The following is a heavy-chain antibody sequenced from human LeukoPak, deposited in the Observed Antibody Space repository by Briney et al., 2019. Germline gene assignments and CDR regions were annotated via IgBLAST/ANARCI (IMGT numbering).Heavy chain of an antibody. D-gene: IGHD3-22*01. Sequence: SETLSPTCTVSGGSISSYYWSWLRQPPGKGLEWIGYIYYSGSTNYNPSLKSRVTISVDTSKNQFSLKLSSVTAADTAVYYCARANYYDSSGYYYWLDYWGQGTLVTVSS. V-gene: IGHV4-59*01. J-gene: IGHJ4*02. CDR1: GGSISSYY. CDR2: IYYSGST. CDR3: ARANYYDSSGYYYWLDY.